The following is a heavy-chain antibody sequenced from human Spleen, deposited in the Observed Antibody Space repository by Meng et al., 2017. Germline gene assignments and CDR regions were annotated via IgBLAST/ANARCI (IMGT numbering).Heavy chain of an antibody. CDR1: GSTFGSFD. J-gene: IGHJ4*02. Sequence: ESLKISCAASGSTFGSFDMQWVRQAPGKGLEWVSYIGRRAIEIHYADSVKGRFTISRDNSKNTLYLQMNSLRAEDTAVYYCAREGGRLIWGQGTLVTVSS. V-gene: IGHV3-21*05. CDR2: IGRRAIEI. D-gene: IGHD3-16*01. CDR3: AREGGRLI.